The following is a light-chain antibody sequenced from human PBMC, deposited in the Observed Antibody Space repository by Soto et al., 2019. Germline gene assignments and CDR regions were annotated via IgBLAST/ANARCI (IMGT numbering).Light chain of an antibody. V-gene: IGKV3D-15*01. CDR1: QSVSSSY. CDR3: QQYNNWPPIT. J-gene: IGKJ5*01. CDR2: GAS. Sequence: EDRATLSCRASQSVSSSYLAWYQQKPGQAPRLLIYGASSRATGIPDRFSGSGSGTELTLTISSLQSEDFAVYYCQQYNNWPPITFGQGTRLE.